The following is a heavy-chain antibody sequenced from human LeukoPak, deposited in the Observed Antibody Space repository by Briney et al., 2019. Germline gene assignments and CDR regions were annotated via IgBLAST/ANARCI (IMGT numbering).Heavy chain of an antibody. D-gene: IGHD3-22*01. CDR1: GFTFSSYA. Sequence: GGSLRLSCAASGFTFSSYAMHWVRQAPGKGLEWVAVISYDGSNKYYADSVKGRFTISRDNSKNTLYLQMNSLRAEDTAVYYCAGGEGVVIRWWGQGTLVTVSS. V-gene: IGHV3-30*04. CDR3: AGGEGVVIRW. CDR2: ISYDGSNK. J-gene: IGHJ4*02.